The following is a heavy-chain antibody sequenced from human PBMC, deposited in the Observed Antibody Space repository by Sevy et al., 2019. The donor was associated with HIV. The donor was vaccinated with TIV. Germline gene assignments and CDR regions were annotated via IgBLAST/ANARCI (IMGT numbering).Heavy chain of an antibody. Sequence: SETLSLTCAVYGGSFNNDYWTWIRQPPGKGLEWIGEVSRAGTTKYNPSLRSRTTMSLDTLTNQFSLKLTSVTAADTTMYYCARSVPSVLTGPVGLFFQVYSGWFDPWGQGIMVTVSS. J-gene: IGHJ5*02. CDR3: ARSVPSVLTGPVGLFFQVYSGWFDP. CDR2: VSRAGTT. D-gene: IGHD2-21*01. CDR1: GGSFNNDY. V-gene: IGHV4-34*10.